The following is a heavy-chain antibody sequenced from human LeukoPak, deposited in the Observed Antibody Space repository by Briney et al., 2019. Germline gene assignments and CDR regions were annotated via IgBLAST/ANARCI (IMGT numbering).Heavy chain of an antibody. J-gene: IGHJ6*02. CDR2: IYHSGST. Sequence: SETLSLTCTVSGGSISSYYWSWLRQPPGKGLEWIGYIYHSGSTNYNPSLKSRVTISVDTSKNQFSLKLSSVTAADTAVYYCARRGGGLDYYYGMDVWGQGTTVTVSS. CDR1: GGSISSYY. D-gene: IGHD3-10*01. V-gene: IGHV4-59*08. CDR3: ARRGGGLDYYYGMDV.